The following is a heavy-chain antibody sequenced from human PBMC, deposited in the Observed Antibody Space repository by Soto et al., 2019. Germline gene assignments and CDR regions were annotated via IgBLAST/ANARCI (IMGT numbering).Heavy chain of an antibody. V-gene: IGHV3-21*01. J-gene: IGHJ6*02. CDR1: GFTFSSYS. CDR3: ARDPYDYYYYGMDV. Sequence: EVQLVESGGGLVKPGGSLRLSCAASGFTFSSYSMNWVRQAPGKGLAWVSSISSSSSYIYYADSVKGRFTIARDNAKNSLYLQMNSLRAEDTAVYYCARDPYDYYYYGMDVWGQGTTVTVSS. CDR2: ISSSSSYI.